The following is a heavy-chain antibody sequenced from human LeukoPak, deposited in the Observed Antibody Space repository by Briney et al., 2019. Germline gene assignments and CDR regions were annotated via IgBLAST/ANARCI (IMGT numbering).Heavy chain of an antibody. CDR2: IRYGGRDT. D-gene: IGHD2-2*01. V-gene: IGHV3-30*02. CDR3: AKDPYQKDY. Sequence: GGSLRLSCTASGITFSTYGMHWVRQAPGKGLEWVAFIRYGGRDTYAADSVKGRFTISRDNSKNTLYLQMNSLRPEDTAVYYCAKDPYQKDYWGQGTLVTVSS. CDR1: GITFSTYG. J-gene: IGHJ4*02.